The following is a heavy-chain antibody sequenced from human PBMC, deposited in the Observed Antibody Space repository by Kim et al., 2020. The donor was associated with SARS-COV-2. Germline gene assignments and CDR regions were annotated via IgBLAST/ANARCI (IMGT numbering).Heavy chain of an antibody. D-gene: IGHD3-10*01. CDR2: ISGSGGST. J-gene: IGHJ4*02. CDR1: GFTFGSYA. CDR3: AKHYGSGSYVFDY. V-gene: IGHV3-23*01. Sequence: GGSLRLPCAASGFTFGSYAMSWVRQAPGKGLEWVSAISGSGGSTYYADSVKGRFTISRDNSKNTLYLQMNSLRAEDTAVYYCAKHYGSGSYVFDYWGQGTLVTVSS.